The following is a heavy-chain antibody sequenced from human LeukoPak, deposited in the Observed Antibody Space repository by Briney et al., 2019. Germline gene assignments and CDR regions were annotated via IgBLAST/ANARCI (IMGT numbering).Heavy chain of an antibody. CDR2: VYNIETK. J-gene: IGHJ5*02. V-gene: IGHV4-59*01. CDR3: ARGDSYDYVWGSDPYNWFDP. D-gene: IGHD3-16*02. CDR1: GDSISSYY. Sequence: PSETLSLTCSVSGDSISSYYWNWVRQSPGKGLEWIAYVYNIETKNYDPSLKSRVTISEDTSKNQISLRLNSVTAADTAVYYCARGDSYDYVWGSDPYNWFDPWGQGTLVTVSS.